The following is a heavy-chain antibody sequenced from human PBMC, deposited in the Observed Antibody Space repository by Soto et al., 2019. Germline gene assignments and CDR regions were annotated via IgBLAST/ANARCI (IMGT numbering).Heavy chain of an antibody. D-gene: IGHD3-10*01. CDR2: ISGSGGST. CDR1: GFTFSSYA. Sequence: PGGSLRLSCAASGFTFSSYAMSWVRQAPGKGLEWVSAISGSGGSTYYADSVKGRFTISRDNSKNTLYLQMNSLRAEDTAVYYCAKDQTCITMVRGALYYFDYWGQGTLVTVSS. CDR3: AKDQTCITMVRGALYYFDY. J-gene: IGHJ4*02. V-gene: IGHV3-23*01.